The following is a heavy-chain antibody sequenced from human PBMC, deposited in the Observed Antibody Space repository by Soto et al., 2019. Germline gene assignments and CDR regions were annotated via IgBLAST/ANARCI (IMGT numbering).Heavy chain of an antibody. CDR2: ISSSSSYI. V-gene: IGHV3-21*01. J-gene: IGHJ4*02. D-gene: IGHD1-7*01. CDR3: ARGFAAPENYRGAY. Sequence: PGGSLRLSCAASGFTFSSYSMNWVRQAPGEGLEWVSSISSSSSYIYYADSVKGRFTISRDNAKNSLYLQMNSLRAEDTAVYYCARGFAAPENYRGAYWGQGTLVTVSS. CDR1: GFTFSSYS.